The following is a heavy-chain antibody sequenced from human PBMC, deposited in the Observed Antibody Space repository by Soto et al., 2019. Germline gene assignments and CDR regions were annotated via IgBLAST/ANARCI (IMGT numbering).Heavy chain of an antibody. J-gene: IGHJ6*02. Sequence: QVQLVESGGGVVQPGRSLRLSCAASGFTFSSYAMHWVRQAPGKGLEWVAVISYDGSNKYYAASVKGRFTISRDNSKNTLYLQMNSLRAEDTAVYYCARGHGYYYYYGMDVWGQGTTVTVSS. CDR3: ARGHGYYYYYGMDV. CDR1: GFTFSSYA. V-gene: IGHV3-30-3*01. CDR2: ISYDGSNK.